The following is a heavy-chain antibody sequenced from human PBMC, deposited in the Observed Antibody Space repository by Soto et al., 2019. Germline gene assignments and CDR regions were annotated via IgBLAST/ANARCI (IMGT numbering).Heavy chain of an antibody. J-gene: IGHJ4*02. D-gene: IGHD1-1*01. CDR1: GFTFPNYA. Sequence: WGSLRLSCAASGFTFPNYAMTWVRQAPGKGLEWVSGISGSGGKTDYADSVKGRFLISRDNSKNILYLQVNGLRAEDTAVYHCAKDVIQLGHYYFYSWGQGTLVTVSS. CDR2: ISGSGGKT. V-gene: IGHV3-23*01. CDR3: AKDVIQLGHYYFYS.